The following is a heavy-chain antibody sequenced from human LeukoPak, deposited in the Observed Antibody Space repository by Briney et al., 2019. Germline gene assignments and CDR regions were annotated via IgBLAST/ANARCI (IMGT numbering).Heavy chain of an antibody. Sequence: PGGSLRLSCAASGFTFSSYGMHWVRQAPGKGLEWVAVISYDGSNKYYADSVKGRFTISRDNSKNTLYLQMNSLRAEDTAVYYCAKPTFDPWGQGTLVTVSS. V-gene: IGHV3-30*18. J-gene: IGHJ5*02. CDR1: GFTFSSYG. CDR3: AKPTFDP. CDR2: ISYDGSNK.